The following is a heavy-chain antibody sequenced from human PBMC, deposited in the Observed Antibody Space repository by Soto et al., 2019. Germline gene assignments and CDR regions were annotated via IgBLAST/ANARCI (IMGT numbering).Heavy chain of an antibody. CDR2: ISAYNGNT. J-gene: IGHJ3*02. D-gene: IGHD3-22*01. Sequence: ASVKVSCKASGYTFTSYGISWVRQAPGQGLEWMGRISAYNGNTNYAQKLQGRVTMTTDTSTSTAYMELRSLRSDDTAVYYCAIYYYDSSGYYYGAFDIWGQGTMVTVSS. CDR1: GYTFTSYG. V-gene: IGHV1-18*01. CDR3: AIYYYDSSGYYYGAFDI.